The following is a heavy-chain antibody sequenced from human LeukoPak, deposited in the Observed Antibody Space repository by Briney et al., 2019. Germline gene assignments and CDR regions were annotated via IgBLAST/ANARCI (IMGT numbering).Heavy chain of an antibody. V-gene: IGHV4-34*01. D-gene: IGHD6-19*01. J-gene: IGHJ6*03. CDR3: ARTGGYSSGWPYYMDV. CDR2: INHSGST. CDR1: GGSFSGYY. Sequence: SETLSLTCAVYGGSFSGYYWSWIRQPPGKGLEWIGEINHSGSTNYNPSLKSRVTISVDTSKNQFSLKLSSVTAADTAVYYCARTGGYSSGWPYYMDVWGKGTTVTISS.